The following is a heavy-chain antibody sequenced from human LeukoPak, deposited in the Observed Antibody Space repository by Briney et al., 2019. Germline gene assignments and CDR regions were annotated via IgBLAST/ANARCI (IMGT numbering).Heavy chain of an antibody. CDR1: GFTFSSYE. CDR3: ARYFDPGDAFDI. Sequence: PGGSLRLSCAASGFTFSSYEMNWVRQDPGKGLEWVSYISSSGSTIYYADSVKGRFTISRDNAKNSLYLQMNSLRAEDTAVYYCARYFDPGDAFDIWGQGTMVTVSS. D-gene: IGHD2/OR15-2a*01. CDR2: ISSSGSTI. V-gene: IGHV3-48*03. J-gene: IGHJ3*02.